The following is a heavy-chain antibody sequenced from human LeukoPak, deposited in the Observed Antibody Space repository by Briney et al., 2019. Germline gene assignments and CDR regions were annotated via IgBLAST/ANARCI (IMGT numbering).Heavy chain of an antibody. CDR1: GFTFSSYA. Sequence: GGSLRLSCAASGFTFSSYAMNWVRQAPGKGLEWVSVIYSGGSTYYADSVKGRFTISRDNSKNTLYLQMNSLRAEDTAVYYCASGGAVYCGGDCYSAADYWGQGTLVTVFS. D-gene: IGHD2-21*02. CDR2: IYSGGST. J-gene: IGHJ4*02. CDR3: ASGGAVYCGGDCYSAADY. V-gene: IGHV3-53*01.